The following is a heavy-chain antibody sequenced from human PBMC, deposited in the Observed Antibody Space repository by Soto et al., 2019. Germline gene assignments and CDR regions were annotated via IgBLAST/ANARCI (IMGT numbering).Heavy chain of an antibody. CDR1: GGSISSYY. V-gene: IGHV4-59*06. Sequence: SETLSLTCTVSGGSISSYYWSWIRQHPGKGLEWIGYIYYSGSTYYNPSLKSRVTISVDTSKNQFSLKLSSVTAADTAVYYCASSNYYDSSGYYSSGDAFDIWGQGTMVTVSS. CDR3: ASSNYYDSSGYYSSGDAFDI. CDR2: IYYSGST. J-gene: IGHJ3*02. D-gene: IGHD3-22*01.